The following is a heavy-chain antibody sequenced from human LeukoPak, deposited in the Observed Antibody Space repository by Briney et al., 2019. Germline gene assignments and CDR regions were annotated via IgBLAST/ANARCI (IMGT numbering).Heavy chain of an antibody. CDR1: GFTFSSYS. CDR2: ISSSSSYI. Sequence: PGGSLRLSCAAYGFTFSSYSMNWVRQAPGKGLEWVSSISSSSSYIYYADSVKGRFTISRDNAKNSLYLQMNSLRAEDTAVYYCARDSYNDYGGNLFDYWGQGTLVTVSS. CDR3: ARDSYNDYGGNLFDY. V-gene: IGHV3-21*01. D-gene: IGHD4-23*01. J-gene: IGHJ4*02.